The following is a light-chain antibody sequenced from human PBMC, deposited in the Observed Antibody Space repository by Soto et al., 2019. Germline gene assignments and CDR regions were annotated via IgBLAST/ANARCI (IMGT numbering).Light chain of an antibody. V-gene: IGLV2-14*03. CDR1: SSDVGAYNY. CDR3: NSFTTNNTRV. J-gene: IGLJ2*01. CDR2: DVS. Sequence: QSVLTQPASVSGSPGQSIAISCTGTSSDVGAYNYVSWFQQYSGKAPKLMIYDVSNRPSGVSDRFSGSKSGNTASLTISGLQAEDEADYYCNSFTTNNTRVFGGGTQLTVL.